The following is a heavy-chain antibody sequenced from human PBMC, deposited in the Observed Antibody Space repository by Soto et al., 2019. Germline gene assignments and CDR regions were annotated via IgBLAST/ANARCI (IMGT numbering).Heavy chain of an antibody. CDR1: GFTFSRYG. CDR2: IWYDGSNI. V-gene: IGHV3-33*01. J-gene: IGHJ4*02. Sequence: GGSLRLSCAASGFTFSRYGMHWVRQAPGRGLEWVAVIWYDGSNIYYADSVKGRFTISRDNSKDTLDLQMNSLRAEDTAVYYCARDRVQWLVGYYFDYWGQGTLVTVSS. CDR3: ARDRVQWLVGYYFDY. D-gene: IGHD6-19*01.